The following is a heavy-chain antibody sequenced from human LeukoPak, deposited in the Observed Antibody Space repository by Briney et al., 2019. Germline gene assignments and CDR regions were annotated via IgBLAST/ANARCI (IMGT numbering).Heavy chain of an antibody. J-gene: IGHJ6*03. CDR2: INHSGST. V-gene: IGHV4-34*01. CDR3: ARHSARTPYYYCYMDV. Sequence: TSETLSLTCAVYGGSFSGYYWSWIRQPPGKGLEWIGEINHSGSTNYNPSLKSRVTISVDTSKNQFSLKLSSVTAADTAVYYCARHSARTPYYYCYMDVWGKGTTVTISS. CDR1: GGSFSGYY. D-gene: IGHD1-14*01.